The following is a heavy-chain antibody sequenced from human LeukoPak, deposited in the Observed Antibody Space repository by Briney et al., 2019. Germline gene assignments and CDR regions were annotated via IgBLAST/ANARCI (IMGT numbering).Heavy chain of an antibody. Sequence: PGGSLRLSCAASGFTFDDSAMHWVRQAPGKGLEWVSGISWNSDNTGYADSVKGRFIISRDNAENSLYLQMNSLRSEDTAFYFCVKAVVGATPRGAFDIWGQGTRVTVSS. V-gene: IGHV3-9*01. CDR3: VKAVVGATPRGAFDI. CDR2: ISWNSDNT. J-gene: IGHJ3*02. CDR1: GFTFDDSA. D-gene: IGHD1-26*01.